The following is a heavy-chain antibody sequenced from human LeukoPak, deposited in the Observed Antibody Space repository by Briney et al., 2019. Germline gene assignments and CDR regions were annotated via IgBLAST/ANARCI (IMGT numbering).Heavy chain of an antibody. CDR3: ARDFPYIVVVPAAPDY. CDR2: INPNSGGT. V-gene: IGHV1-2*06. Sequence: GASVKVSCKASGYTFTGYYMHWVRQAPGQGLEWMGRINPNSGGTNYAQKFQGRVTMTRDTSISTAYMELSRLRSDDTAVYYCARDFPYIVVVPAAPDYWGQGTLVTVSS. D-gene: IGHD2-2*01. CDR1: GYTFTGYY. J-gene: IGHJ4*02.